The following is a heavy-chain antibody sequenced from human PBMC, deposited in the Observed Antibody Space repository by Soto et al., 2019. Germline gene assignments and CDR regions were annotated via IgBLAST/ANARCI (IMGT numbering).Heavy chain of an antibody. CDR1: GFTFSSYG. V-gene: IGHV3-33*01. CDR3: ARDEGDAFDF. Sequence: GGSLRLSCAASGFTFSSYGVHWVRQAPGKGLEWVAVIWYDGSNKYYADPVKGRFTISRDNSKNTLYLQMNSLRAEDTAVYYCARDEGDAFDFWGQGTMVTVSS. J-gene: IGHJ3*01. CDR2: IWYDGSNK. D-gene: IGHD3-16*01.